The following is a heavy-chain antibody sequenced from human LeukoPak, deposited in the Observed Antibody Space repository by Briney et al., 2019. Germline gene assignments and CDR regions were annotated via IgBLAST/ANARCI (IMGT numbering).Heavy chain of an antibody. CDR2: IIPIFGTA. CDR1: GGTFSSYA. Sequence: SVKVSCKASGGTFSSYAISWVRQAPGQGLEWMGRIIPIFGTANYAQKFQGRVTITTDESTSTAYMELSSLRSEDTAVYYCAIRDLYSGSYYVNYWGQGTLVTVSS. D-gene: IGHD1-26*01. J-gene: IGHJ4*02. CDR3: AIRDLYSGSYYVNY. V-gene: IGHV1-69*05.